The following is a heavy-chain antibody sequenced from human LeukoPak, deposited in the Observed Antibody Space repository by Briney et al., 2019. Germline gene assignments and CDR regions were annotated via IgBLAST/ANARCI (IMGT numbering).Heavy chain of an antibody. V-gene: IGHV1-8*01. CDR1: GYTFTIYD. Sequence: GASVKVSCKASGYTFTIYDINWVRQATGQGLEWMGWMNPNSGNTGYAQKFQGRVTMTRNTSISTAYMELSSLRSEDTAVYYCARSPAVYYYDSRADAFDIWGQGTMVTVSS. CDR3: ARSPAVYYYDSRADAFDI. D-gene: IGHD3-22*01. CDR2: MNPNSGNT. J-gene: IGHJ3*02.